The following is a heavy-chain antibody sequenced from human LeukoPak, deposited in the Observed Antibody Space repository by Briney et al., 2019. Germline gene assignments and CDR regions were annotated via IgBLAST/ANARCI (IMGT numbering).Heavy chain of an antibody. CDR1: GGTFSSYA. CDR3: ARTYCSSTSCDGNY. Sequence: GSSVKVSCKASGGTFSSYAISWVRQARGQGLEWMGRIIPILGIANYAQKFQGRVTITADKSTSTAYMELSSLRSEDTAVYYCARTYCSSTSCDGNYWGQGTLVTVSS. J-gene: IGHJ4*02. D-gene: IGHD2-2*01. V-gene: IGHV1-69*04. CDR2: IIPILGIA.